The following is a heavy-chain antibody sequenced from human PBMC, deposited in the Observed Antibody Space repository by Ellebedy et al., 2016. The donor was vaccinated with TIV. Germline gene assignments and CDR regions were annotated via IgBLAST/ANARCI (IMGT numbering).Heavy chain of an antibody. D-gene: IGHD4-17*01. V-gene: IGHV3-21*01. CDR1: GFTFSSYS. CDR3: ARGSGDLPFDY. CDR2: ISSSGTYI. Sequence: GESLKISCAASGFTFSSYSMNWVRQAPGKGLEWVSCISSSGTYIYYADSLKGRFTLSRDSDKNSLYLQMNSLRAEDTAVYYCARGSGDLPFDYWGQGTLVTVSS. J-gene: IGHJ4*02.